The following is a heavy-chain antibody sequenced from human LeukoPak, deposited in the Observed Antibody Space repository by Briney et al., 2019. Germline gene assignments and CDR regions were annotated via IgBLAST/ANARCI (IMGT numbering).Heavy chain of an antibody. CDR2: INHSGST. V-gene: IGHV4-34*01. CDR1: GGSFSGYY. Sequence: PSETLSLTCAVYGGSFSGYYWSWIRQPPGKGLEWIGEINHSGSTNYNPSLKSRVTISVDTSKNQFSLKLSSVTAADTAVYYCARTAMLAARIFRYYYYMDVWGKGTTVTISS. J-gene: IGHJ6*03. D-gene: IGHD2-15*01. CDR3: ARTAMLAARIFRYYYYMDV.